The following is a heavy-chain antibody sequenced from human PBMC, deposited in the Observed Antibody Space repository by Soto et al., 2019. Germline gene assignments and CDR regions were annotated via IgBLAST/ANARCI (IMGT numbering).Heavy chain of an antibody. J-gene: IGHJ6*02. CDR2: IYYSGST. Sequence: QVQLQESGPGLVKPSETLSLTCTVSGGSISSYYWSWIRQPPGKGLEWIGYIYYSGSTNYNPSLTSRVTISVDTSKNQFSLKLSSVTAADTAVYYCARDSSIAAAGTYYYYGMDVWGQGTTVTVSS. V-gene: IGHV4-59*01. CDR1: GGSISSYY. CDR3: ARDSSIAAAGTYYYYGMDV. D-gene: IGHD6-13*01.